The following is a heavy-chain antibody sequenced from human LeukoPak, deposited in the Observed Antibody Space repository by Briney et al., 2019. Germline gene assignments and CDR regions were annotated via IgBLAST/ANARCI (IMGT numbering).Heavy chain of an antibody. CDR2: IYYSGCT. Sequence: SETLSLTCTVSGGSISSYYWSWIRQPPGKGLEWIGYIYYSGCTNYNPSLKSRVTISVDTSKNQFSLKLSSVTAADTAVYYCARGTYYDFWSGYYTPNWFDPWGQGTLVTVSS. J-gene: IGHJ5*02. CDR3: ARGTYYDFWSGYYTPNWFDP. D-gene: IGHD3-3*01. CDR1: GGSISSYY. V-gene: IGHV4-59*08.